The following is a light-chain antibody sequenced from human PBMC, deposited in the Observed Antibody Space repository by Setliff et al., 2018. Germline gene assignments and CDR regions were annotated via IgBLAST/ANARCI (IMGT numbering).Light chain of an antibody. CDR3: SSYSSSNIPFV. CDR1: SSDIGGYNY. J-gene: IGLJ1*01. Sequence: QSALTQPASVSGSPGQSITISCTGTSSDIGGYNYVSWYQQHPGKAPKFMIYDVSNRPSGVSNRFSGSKSGNTASLTISGLQAEDEADYYCSSYSSSNIPFVFGTGTKVTV. CDR2: DVS. V-gene: IGLV2-14*03.